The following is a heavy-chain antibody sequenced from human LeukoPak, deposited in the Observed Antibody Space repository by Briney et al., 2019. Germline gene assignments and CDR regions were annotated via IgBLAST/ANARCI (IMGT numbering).Heavy chain of an antibody. V-gene: IGHV3-23*01. CDR3: AKVGGYYYGSGSYYNVRYYYYYMDV. CDR1: GFTFSSYG. D-gene: IGHD3-10*01. Sequence: GGSLRLSCAASGFTFSSYGMTWVRQAPGKGLEWVSGISGSGGSTNYADSVKGRFTISRDNSKNTLYLQMNSLRAEDTAVYYCAKVGGYYYGSGSYYNVRYYYYYMDVWGKGTTVTISS. CDR2: ISGSGGST. J-gene: IGHJ6*03.